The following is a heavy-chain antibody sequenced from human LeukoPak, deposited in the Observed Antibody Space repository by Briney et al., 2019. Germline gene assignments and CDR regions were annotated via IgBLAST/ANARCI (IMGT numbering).Heavy chain of an antibody. CDR1: GYTFTSYA. J-gene: IGHJ4*02. V-gene: IGHV1-3*02. CDR3: ARDSSLVGATTGFDY. D-gene: IGHD1-26*01. Sequence: GASVKVSCKASGYTFTSYAMHWVRQAPGQRLEWMGWSNAGNGNTKYSQEFQGRVTITRDTSASTAYMELRSLRSDDTAVYYCARDSSLVGATTGFDYWGQGTLVTASS. CDR2: SNAGNGNT.